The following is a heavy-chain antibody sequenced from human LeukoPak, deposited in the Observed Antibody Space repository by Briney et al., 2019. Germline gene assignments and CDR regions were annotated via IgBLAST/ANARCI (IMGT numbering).Heavy chain of an antibody. V-gene: IGHV1-18*01. J-gene: IGHJ5*02. CDR1: RYTVSSYG. D-gene: IGHD3-22*01. CDR2: ISAYNGNT. CDR3: ARDRITMIVPHNWFDP. Sequence: GASGEVSCTAFRYTVSSYGISWVRQAPGHRVEWMGWISAYNGNTNDAQNLQGRVTMTTDTSTSTDYMELRNLRSDDTAVYYCARDRITMIVPHNWFDPWGQGTLVTVSS.